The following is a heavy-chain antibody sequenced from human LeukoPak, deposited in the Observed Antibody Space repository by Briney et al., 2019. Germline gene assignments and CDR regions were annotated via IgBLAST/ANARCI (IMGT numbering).Heavy chain of an antibody. CDR3: ARDKEPGWFDP. Sequence: PGRFLRLSCAASGFTFSSYGMHWVRQAPGKGLEWVAVIWYDGSNKYYADSVEGRFTISRDNSKNTLYLQMNSLRAEDTAVYYCARDKEPGWFDPWGQGTLVTVSS. CDR1: GFTFSSYG. J-gene: IGHJ5*02. CDR2: IWYDGSNK. V-gene: IGHV3-33*01.